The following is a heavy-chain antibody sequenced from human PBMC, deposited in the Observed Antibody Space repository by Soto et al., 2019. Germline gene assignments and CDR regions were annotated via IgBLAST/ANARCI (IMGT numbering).Heavy chain of an antibody. D-gene: IGHD2-15*01. CDR3: ARGVECRGYCLEKPTWFDP. V-gene: IGHV1-69*06. Sequence: SVKVSCKASGGTFSTSSLSWVRQPPGQGLGWRCRIIPIFVTPSYTQRLQSRVTIAAYKSTSTFYMELSSLRSDDTVVYFRARGVECRGYCLEKPTWFDPWVQVSLVTVSS. CDR1: GGTFSTSS. J-gene: IGHJ5*02. CDR2: IIPIFVTP.